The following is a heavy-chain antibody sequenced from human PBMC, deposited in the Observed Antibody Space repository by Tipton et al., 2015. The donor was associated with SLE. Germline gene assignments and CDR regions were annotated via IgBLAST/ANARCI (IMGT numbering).Heavy chain of an antibody. V-gene: IGHV4-39*07. CDR2: IYYSGST. J-gene: IGHJ3*02. CDR3: ASTYYYDSSGYYYAFDI. CDR1: GGSISSSSYY. Sequence: TLSLTCTVSGGSISSSSYYWGWIRPPPGKGLGWIGSIYYSGSTYHNPSLKSRVTISVDTSKNQFSLKLSSVTAADTAVYYCASTYYYDSSGYYYAFDIWGQGTMVTVSS. D-gene: IGHD3-22*01.